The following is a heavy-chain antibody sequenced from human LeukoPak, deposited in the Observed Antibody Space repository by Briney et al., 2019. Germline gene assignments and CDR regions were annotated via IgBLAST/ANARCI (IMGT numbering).Heavy chain of an antibody. Sequence: SETLSLTCTVSGGSISSSGYYWGWIRQLPGKGLEWIGSMYYSGSTYYNPSLKSRVTISVDTSKNQFSLKLSSVTAADTAFYYCASQGHHGKIVGTTLSYFYMDVWGKGATVTVSS. V-gene: IGHV4-39*01. J-gene: IGHJ6*03. D-gene: IGHD1-26*01. CDR2: MYYSGST. CDR1: GGSISSSGYY. CDR3: ASQGHHGKIVGTTLSYFYMDV.